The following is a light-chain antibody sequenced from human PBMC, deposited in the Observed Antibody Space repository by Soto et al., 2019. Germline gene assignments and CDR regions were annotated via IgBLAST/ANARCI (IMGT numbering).Light chain of an antibody. V-gene: IGLV2-14*01. J-gene: IGLJ1*01. CDR1: SSDVGGYNY. CDR3: SSYTRSSTDV. CDR2: EVS. Sequence: QSALPQPASVSGSPGQSITISCTGTSSDVGGYNYVSWYQQHPGKAPKLMIYEVSNRPSGVSNRFSGSKSGNTASLTISGLQAEDEADYYCSSYTRSSTDVFGTGTKLTVL.